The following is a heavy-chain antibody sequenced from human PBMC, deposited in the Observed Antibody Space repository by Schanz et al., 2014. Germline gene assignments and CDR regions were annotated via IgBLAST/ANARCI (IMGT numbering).Heavy chain of an antibody. Sequence: VQLVESGGGLVQPGGSLRLSCAASGFTFSSYGMHWVRQAPGKGLEWVAFIRYDGSNNYYADSVKGRFTISRDNSKNTLYVQLNSLRAEDTAVYYCAKDPYGSGNHYTYWGRGALVSVSS. V-gene: IGHV3-30*02. J-gene: IGHJ4*02. CDR2: IRYDGSNN. CDR3: AKDPYGSGNHYTY. CDR1: GFTFSSYG. D-gene: IGHD3-10*01.